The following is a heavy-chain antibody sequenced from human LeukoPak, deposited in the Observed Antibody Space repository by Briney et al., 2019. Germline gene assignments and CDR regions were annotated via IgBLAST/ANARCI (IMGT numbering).Heavy chain of an antibody. CDR3: ARARDSGWSDAFDI. Sequence: SQTLSLTCAISGDSFSSNSAAWTWRRQSPSGGLEWLGRTYYRSKWYNDYAVSVKSRITVNPNTSKNQFSLQLNSVTPEDTAVYYCARARDSGWSDAFDIWGHGTMVTVSS. V-gene: IGHV6-1*01. CDR1: GDSFSSNSAA. D-gene: IGHD6-19*01. CDR2: TYYRSKWYN. J-gene: IGHJ3*02.